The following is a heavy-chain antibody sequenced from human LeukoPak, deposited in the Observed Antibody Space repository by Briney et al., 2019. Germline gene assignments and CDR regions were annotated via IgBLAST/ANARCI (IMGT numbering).Heavy chain of an antibody. CDR2: IYHSGST. Sequence: PSQTLSLTCTVSGGSISSGGYYWSWIRQPPGKGLEWIGYIYHSGSTYYNPSLKSRVTISVDRSKNQFSLKLSSVTAADTAVYYCARTGLGYCSSTSCPGGDYWGQGTLVIVSS. CDR1: GGSISSGGYY. CDR3: ARTGLGYCSSTSCPGGDY. D-gene: IGHD2-2*01. V-gene: IGHV4-30-2*01. J-gene: IGHJ4*02.